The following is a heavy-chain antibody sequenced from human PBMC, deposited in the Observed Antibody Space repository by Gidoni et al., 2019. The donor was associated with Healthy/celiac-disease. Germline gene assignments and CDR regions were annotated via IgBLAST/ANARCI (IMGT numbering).Heavy chain of an antibody. D-gene: IGHD3-16*02. CDR1: GFTFSSYS. CDR2: ISSSSSYI. CDR3: ARDLMITFGGVIAVDY. J-gene: IGHJ4*02. V-gene: IGHV3-21*01. Sequence: EVQLVESGGGLVKPGGSLRLSCAASGFTFSSYSMNWVRQAPGKGLEWVSSISSSSSYIYYADSVKGRFTISRDNAKNSLYLQRNSLRAEDTAVYYCARDLMITFGGVIAVDYWGQGTLVTVSS.